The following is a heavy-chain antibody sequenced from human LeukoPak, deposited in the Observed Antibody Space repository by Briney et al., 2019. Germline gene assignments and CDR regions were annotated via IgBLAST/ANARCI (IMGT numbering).Heavy chain of an antibody. D-gene: IGHD7-27*01. Sequence: GEPLKISCRCSGYSFTNYWIDWVRQMPGKGLEWMGIIYPVDSDTRYSPSFQGQVTISVDKSISTAYLQWSSLKASDTAIYYCARRTGNWLDPWGQGTLVTVSS. CDR3: ARRTGNWLDP. V-gene: IGHV5-51*01. J-gene: IGHJ5*02. CDR1: GYSFTNYW. CDR2: IYPVDSDT.